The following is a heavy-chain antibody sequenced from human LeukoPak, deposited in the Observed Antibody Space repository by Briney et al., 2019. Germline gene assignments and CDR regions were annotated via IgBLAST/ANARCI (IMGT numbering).Heavy chain of an antibody. CDR1: GGSISSYH. CDR3: ARAGIAAAGNRWFDP. Sequence: SETLSLTCTVSGGSISSYHWSWIRQPPGKGLEWIGYVYYSGSTNYNPSLKSRVTISVDTPKNQFSLKVSSVTAADTAVYYCARAGIAAAGNRWFDPWGQGTLVTVSS. D-gene: IGHD6-13*01. CDR2: VYYSGST. J-gene: IGHJ5*02. V-gene: IGHV4-59*01.